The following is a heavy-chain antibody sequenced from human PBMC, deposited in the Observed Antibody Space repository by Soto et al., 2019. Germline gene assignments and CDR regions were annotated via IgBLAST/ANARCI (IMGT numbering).Heavy chain of an antibody. CDR1: GDLFNQYA. J-gene: IGHJ4*02. V-gene: IGHV4-59*01. CDR3: ARERIWFGESDYYYDY. CDR2: IYSSGST. Sequence: SETLSLTCTVSGDLFNQYAWSWIRQPPGKGLEWIGNIYSSGSTNYNPSLKSRVTISLGASKNQFSLKLGSVTAADTAVYYCARERIWFGESDYYYDYWGQGALVTVS. D-gene: IGHD3-10*01.